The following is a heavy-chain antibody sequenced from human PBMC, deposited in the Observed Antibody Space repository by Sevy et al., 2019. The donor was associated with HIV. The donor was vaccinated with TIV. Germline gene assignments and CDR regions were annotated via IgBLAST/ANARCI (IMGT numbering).Heavy chain of an antibody. Sequence: SETLSLTCTVSGGSVSSGSYYWSWIRQPPGKGLEWIGYIYYSWSTNYNPSLKRRVTISVDTSKNQFSLKLSSVTAADTAVYYCARVGIAVAGTVDYWGQGTLVTVSS. CDR1: GGSVSSGSYY. V-gene: IGHV4-61*01. J-gene: IGHJ4*02. D-gene: IGHD6-19*01. CDR3: ARVGIAVAGTVDY. CDR2: IYYSWST.